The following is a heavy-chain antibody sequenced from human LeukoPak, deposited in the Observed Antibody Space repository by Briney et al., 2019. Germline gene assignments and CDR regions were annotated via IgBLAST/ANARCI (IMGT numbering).Heavy chain of an antibody. J-gene: IGHJ6*02. Sequence: SQTLSLTCAISGDSVSSNSAAWNWIRQSPSRCLEWLGRTYYRSKWYNDYAVSVKSRITINPDTSKNQFSLQLNSVTPEDTAVYYCARELNYDFWGGLRHDYYYYGMDVWGQGTTVTVSS. V-gene: IGHV6-1*01. D-gene: IGHD3-3*01. CDR3: ARELNYDFWGGLRHDYYYYGMDV. CDR1: GDSVSSNSAA. CDR2: TYYRSKWYN.